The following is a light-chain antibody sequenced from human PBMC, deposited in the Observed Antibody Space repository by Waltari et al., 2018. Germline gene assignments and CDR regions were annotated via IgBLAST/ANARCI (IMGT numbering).Light chain of an antibody. CDR2: SAS. CDR1: QDVSSE. J-gene: IGKJ1*01. CDR3: QQGKTVPPT. Sequence: DVQMTQSPSSVSASVGDRVTITCRASQDVSSEVAWYQQKPGKAPKLLIYSASALQTGVPSRFSGSGSGTDFTLTISSLQPEDFATYCCQQGKTVPPTFGLGTKVEIK. V-gene: IGKV1-12*01.